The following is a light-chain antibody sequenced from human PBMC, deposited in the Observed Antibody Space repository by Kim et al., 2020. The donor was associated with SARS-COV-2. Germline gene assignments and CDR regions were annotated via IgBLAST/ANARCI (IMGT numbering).Light chain of an antibody. J-gene: IGLJ3*02. CDR3: QVWDSSSAHVV. V-gene: IGLV3-21*04. CDR2: YDS. Sequence: PGKTASITCGGNNIVRNCVHWYQDSPGQPPVVVIYYDSDRPSGIPERFSGSNAGNTATLTISRVEAGDEADYYCQVWDSSSAHVVLGGGTQLT. CDR1: NIVRNC.